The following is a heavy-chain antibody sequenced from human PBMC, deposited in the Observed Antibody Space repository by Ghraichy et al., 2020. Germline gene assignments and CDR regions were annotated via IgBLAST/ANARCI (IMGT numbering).Heavy chain of an antibody. Sequence: GGSLRLSCAAYGFTFSSYDMSWVRQAPGKGLEWVSDISGSGGSTYNADSVKGRFTISRDNYKNTLYMQMNSLRAEDTAVYYCAKDNRITIFGVVTPYYFDYWGQGTLVTVSS. J-gene: IGHJ4*02. CDR1: GFTFSSYD. CDR3: AKDNRITIFGVVTPYYFDY. V-gene: IGHV3-23*01. D-gene: IGHD3-3*01. CDR2: ISGSGGST.